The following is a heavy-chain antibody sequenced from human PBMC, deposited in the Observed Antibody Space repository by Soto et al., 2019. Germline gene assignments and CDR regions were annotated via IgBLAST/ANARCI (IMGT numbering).Heavy chain of an antibody. CDR2: IYYSGST. Sequence: KPSETLSLTCSVSGGSISSGDYYWSWIRQPPGKGLEWIGYIYYSGSTYYNPSLKSRVTISVDTSKNQFSLKLSSVTAADTAVYYCARGGITGTTYFDYWGQGTLVTVSS. CDR1: GGSISSGDYY. J-gene: IGHJ4*02. D-gene: IGHD1-20*01. V-gene: IGHV4-30-4*01. CDR3: ARGGITGTTYFDY.